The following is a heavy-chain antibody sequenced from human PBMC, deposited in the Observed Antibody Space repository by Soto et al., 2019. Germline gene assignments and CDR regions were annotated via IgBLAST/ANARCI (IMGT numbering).Heavy chain of an antibody. V-gene: IGHV4-61*08. CDR2: IYDSGST. D-gene: IGHD1-26*01. J-gene: IGHJ1*01. Sequence: SETLSLTCTVSGGSIINGDYYWSWIRQAPGKGLEWIGSIYDSGSTNYNPSLESRVTISVDRSKNQFSLKLTSVTAADRAVYYCARDRGGTFHLWAQGTLVTVSS. CDR1: GGSIINGDYY. CDR3: ARDRGGTFHL.